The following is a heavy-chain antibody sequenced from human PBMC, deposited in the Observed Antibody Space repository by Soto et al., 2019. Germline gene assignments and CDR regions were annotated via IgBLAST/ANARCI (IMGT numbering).Heavy chain of an antibody. Sequence: SETLSLTCTVSGGSISSGGYYWSWIRQHPGKGLEWIGYIYYSGSTYYNPSLKSRVTISVDTSKNQFSLKLSSVTAADTAVYYCARYCSSTSCYGPTWDYWGQGTLVTVSS. CDR1: GGSISSGGYY. CDR3: ARYCSSTSCYGPTWDY. CDR2: IYYSGST. D-gene: IGHD2-2*01. J-gene: IGHJ4*02. V-gene: IGHV4-31*03.